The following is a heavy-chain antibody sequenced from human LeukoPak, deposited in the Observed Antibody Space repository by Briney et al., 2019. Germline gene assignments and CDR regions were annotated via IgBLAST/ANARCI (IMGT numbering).Heavy chain of an antibody. J-gene: IGHJ6*03. CDR1: GGSISSSSYY. CDR3: ARVRCSGGSCPYYCYYYYMDV. CDR2: IFYSGST. V-gene: IGHV4-39*07. D-gene: IGHD2-15*01. Sequence: SETLSLTCTVSGGSISSSSYYWGWIRQPPGKGLEWIGSIFYSGSTYYNPSLQSRVTISIDTSKNQFSLKLRFVTAADTAVYYCARVRCSGGSCPYYCYYYYMDVWGKGTTVTVSS.